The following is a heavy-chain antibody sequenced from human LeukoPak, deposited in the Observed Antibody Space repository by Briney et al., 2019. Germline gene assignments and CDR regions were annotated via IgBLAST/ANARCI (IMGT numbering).Heavy chain of an antibody. D-gene: IGHD5-12*01. CDR3: ARVRGLSGHALEY. J-gene: IGHJ4*02. CDR2: ISYDGSST. Sequence: GRSLRLSCAASGLSIRSYAMHWVRQAPGKGLDWVAGISYDGSSTYYADSVKGRFTVSRDSSTNTVYLQMSSLRGEDTAVYYCARVRGLSGHALEYWGQGTLVTVSS. CDR1: GLSIRSYA. V-gene: IGHV3-30*14.